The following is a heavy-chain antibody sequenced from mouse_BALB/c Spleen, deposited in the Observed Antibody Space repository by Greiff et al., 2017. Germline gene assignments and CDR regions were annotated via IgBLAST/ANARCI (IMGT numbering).Heavy chain of an antibody. J-gene: IGHJ4*01. CDR2: INSNGGST. V-gene: IGHV5-6-3*01. Sequence: DVKLVESGGGLVQPGGSLKLSCAASGFTFSSYGMSWVRQTPDKRLELVATINSNGGSTYYPDSVKGRFTISRDNAKNTLYLQMSSLKSEDTAMYYCARSDGSMDYWGQGTSVTVSS. D-gene: IGHD2-3*01. CDR1: GFTFSSYG. CDR3: ARSDGSMDY.